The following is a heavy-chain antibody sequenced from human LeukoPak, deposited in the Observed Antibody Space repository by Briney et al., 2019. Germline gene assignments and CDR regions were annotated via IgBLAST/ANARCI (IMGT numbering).Heavy chain of an antibody. D-gene: IGHD1-26*01. CDR1: GFTFSSYW. V-gene: IGHV3-7*01. CDR3: ARDFGRREWEQAY. Sequence: GGSLRLSCAASGFTFSSYWMSWVRQAPGKGLEWVANIKQDGSEKYYVDSVKGRFTISRDNAKNSLYLQMNSLRAEDTAVYYCARDFGRREWEQAYWGQGTLVTVSS. CDR2: IKQDGSEK. J-gene: IGHJ4*02.